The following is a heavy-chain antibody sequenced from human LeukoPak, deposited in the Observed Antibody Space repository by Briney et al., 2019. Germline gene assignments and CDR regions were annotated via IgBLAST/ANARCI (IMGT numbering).Heavy chain of an antibody. J-gene: IGHJ5*02. CDR1: GYTFTSYY. Sequence: ASVKVSCKASGYTFTSYYMHWVRQAPGQGLEWMGIINPSGGSTSYARKFQGRVTMTRDTSTSTVYMELSSLRSEDTAVYYCAKESVPYSGSYTTWGQGTLVTVSS. CDR2: INPSGGST. CDR3: AKESVPYSGSYTT. V-gene: IGHV1-46*01. D-gene: IGHD1-26*01.